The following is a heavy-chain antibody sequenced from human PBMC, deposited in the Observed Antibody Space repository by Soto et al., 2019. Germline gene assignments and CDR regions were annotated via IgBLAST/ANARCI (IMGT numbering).Heavy chain of an antibody. CDR1: GFTFSSYA. Sequence: EVQLLESGGGLVQPGGSLRLSCAASGFTFSSYAMSWVRQAPGKGLEWVSAISGSGGSTYYADSVKGRFTISRDNSKNTLYLQMNSLRAEDTAVYYCAKDMPLGYCSGGSCYDFDYWGQGTLVTVSS. CDR2: ISGSGGST. V-gene: IGHV3-23*01. CDR3: AKDMPLGYCSGGSCYDFDY. J-gene: IGHJ4*02. D-gene: IGHD2-15*01.